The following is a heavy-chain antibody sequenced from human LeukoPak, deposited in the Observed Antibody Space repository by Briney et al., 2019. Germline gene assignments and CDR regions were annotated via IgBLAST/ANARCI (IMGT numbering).Heavy chain of an antibody. CDR1: GGSISTYY. V-gene: IGHV4-4*07. Sequence: KPSETLSLNCTVSGGSISTYYWSWIRPPAGKGLEWIGRIYSSGSTNYNPSLESRVTMSVDTSQNQFSLKLSSVTAADTAVYYCVRESLVGCPYWFDPWGQGTLVTVSS. CDR2: IYSSGST. D-gene: IGHD2-15*01. J-gene: IGHJ5*02. CDR3: VRESLVGCPYWFDP.